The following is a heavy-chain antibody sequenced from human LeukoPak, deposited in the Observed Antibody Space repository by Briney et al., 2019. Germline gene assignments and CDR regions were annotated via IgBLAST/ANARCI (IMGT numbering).Heavy chain of an antibody. CDR2: ISSSGST. J-gene: IGHJ3*02. CDR3: ARGPYAYDSSGAFDI. CDR1: GDSISSGDYY. D-gene: IGHD3-22*01. Sequence: SETLSLTCTVSGDSISSGDYYWSWIRQPAGQGLKWIGRISSSGSTNYNPSLKGRVTISVDTSKSQFSLKLSSVTAADTAVYFCARGPYAYDSSGAFDIWGQGTMVTVSS. V-gene: IGHV4-61*02.